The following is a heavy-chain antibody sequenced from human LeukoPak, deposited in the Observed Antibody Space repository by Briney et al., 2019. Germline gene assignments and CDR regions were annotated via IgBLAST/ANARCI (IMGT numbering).Heavy chain of an antibody. CDR2: IKQDGSEK. CDR3: AREAETYYYDSSGYFDI. D-gene: IGHD3-22*01. V-gene: IGHV3-7*01. J-gene: IGHJ3*02. Sequence: GGSLRLSCAASGFTFSSYWMSWVRQAPGKGLEWVANIKQDGSEKYYADSVKGRFTISRDNSKNTLYLQMNSLRAEDTAVYYCAREAETYYYDSSGYFDIWGQGTMVTVSS. CDR1: GFTFSSYW.